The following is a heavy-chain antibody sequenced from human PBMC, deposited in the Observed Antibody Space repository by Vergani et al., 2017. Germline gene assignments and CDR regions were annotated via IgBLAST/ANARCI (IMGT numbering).Heavy chain of an antibody. CDR1: GFTSSYYG. Sequence: QVHLVESGGGVVQPGRSLRLSCVVSGFTSSYYGMHWVRQAPGKGLEWVAVISYDGTQKYYADSVKGRFTFYRDNSKSTLYLQMNSLRTEDTAVYYCAKKSCGTPGCQIGYFREWGQGTLVTVSS. CDR2: ISYDGTQK. D-gene: IGHD1-1*01. V-gene: IGHV3-30*18. CDR3: AKKSCGTPGCQIGYFRE. J-gene: IGHJ1*01.